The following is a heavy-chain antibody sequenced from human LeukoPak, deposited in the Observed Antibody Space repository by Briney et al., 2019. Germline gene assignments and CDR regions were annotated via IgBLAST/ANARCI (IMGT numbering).Heavy chain of an antibody. CDR3: AKTGNPATGDY. Sequence: GGSLRLSCAASEFSVGSNYMTWVRQAPGKGLEWVSLIYSGGSTYYADSVKGRFTISRDNSKNTLYLQMNSLRVEDTAVYYCAKTGNPATGDYWGQGTLVTVSS. CDR1: EFSVGSNY. J-gene: IGHJ4*02. CDR2: IYSGGST. V-gene: IGHV3-66*01. D-gene: IGHD1-1*01.